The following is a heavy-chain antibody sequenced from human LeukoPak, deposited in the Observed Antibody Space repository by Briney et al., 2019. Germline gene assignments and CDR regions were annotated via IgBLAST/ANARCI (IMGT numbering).Heavy chain of an antibody. CDR2: ISYDGSNK. V-gene: IGHV3-30*18. D-gene: IGHD1-26*01. Sequence: GRSLRLSCAASGFTFSSYGMHWVRQAPGKGLEWVAVISYDGSNKYYADSVKGRFTISRDNSKNTLYLQMNSLRAEDTAVYYCANSGSSYYDYYGMDVWGQGTTVTVSS. J-gene: IGHJ6*02. CDR3: ANSGSSYYDYYGMDV. CDR1: GFTFSSYG.